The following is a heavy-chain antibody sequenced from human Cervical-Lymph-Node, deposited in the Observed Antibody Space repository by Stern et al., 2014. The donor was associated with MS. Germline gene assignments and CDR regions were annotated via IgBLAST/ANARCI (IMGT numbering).Heavy chain of an antibody. J-gene: IGHJ5*02. CDR2: IYPGDSDT. D-gene: IGHD2-2*02. CDR3: ARYGPPAGILDWFDP. Sequence: EVQLVESGAEVKKPGESLKISCKASGYNFNTYWIGWVRQMPGKGLEWMGIIYPGDSDTRYSPSFQGQVTISVDTSISTAYLQWSSLKASDTAMYYCARYGPPAGILDWFDPWGQGTLVTVSS. V-gene: IGHV5-51*03. CDR1: GYNFNTYW.